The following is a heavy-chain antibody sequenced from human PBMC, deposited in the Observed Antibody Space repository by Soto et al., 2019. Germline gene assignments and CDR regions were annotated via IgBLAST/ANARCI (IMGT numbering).Heavy chain of an antibody. CDR3: ARDTPTTLVRGDPLDY. V-gene: IGHV1-18*01. J-gene: IGHJ4*02. D-gene: IGHD3-10*01. CDR2: ISAYNGNT. CDR1: AYTFSNYG. Sequence: GASVKVSCKASAYTFSNYGISWLRQAPGQGLEWMGWISAYNGNTKYAQKLQDRVTMTTDTSTSTAYMELRSLRSDDTAVYYCARDTPTTLVRGDPLDYWGQGTLVTVSS.